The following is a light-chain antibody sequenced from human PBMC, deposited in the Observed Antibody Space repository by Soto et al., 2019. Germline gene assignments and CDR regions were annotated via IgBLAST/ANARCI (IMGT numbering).Light chain of an antibody. V-gene: IGKV4-1*01. CDR2: WAS. CDR1: QSVLYSSDNNNY. CDR3: QQYYSTPWT. Sequence: DIVMIQSPDSLAVSLGERATINCKSSQSVLYSSDNNNYLAWYQQKPGQPPKLLFYWASTRESGVPDRFSGSGSGTDFTLTISSLQAEDVAVYYCQQYYSTPWTFGQGTKVEIK. J-gene: IGKJ1*01.